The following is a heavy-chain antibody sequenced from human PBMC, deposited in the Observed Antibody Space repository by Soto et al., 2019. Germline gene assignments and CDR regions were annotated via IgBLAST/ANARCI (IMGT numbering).Heavy chain of an antibody. CDR3: ARHGDFYEFFDY. J-gene: IGHJ4*02. D-gene: IGHD4-17*01. CDR2: IYWDDDK. CDR1: GFSLSTSGVG. Sequence: QITLKESGPTLVKPTQTLTLTCTFSGFSLSTSGVGVGWIRQPPGKALEWLALIYWDDDKRYSPSLKSRLTITNDTSKNQVVLTMTNMDPVDTATYYCARHGDFYEFFDYWGQGTLVTVSS. V-gene: IGHV2-5*02.